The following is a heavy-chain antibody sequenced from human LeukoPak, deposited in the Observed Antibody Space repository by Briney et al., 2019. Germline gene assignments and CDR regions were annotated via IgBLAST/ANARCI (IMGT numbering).Heavy chain of an antibody. CDR1: GYTFTGYY. J-gene: IGHJ4*02. CDR2: INPNSGGT. D-gene: IGHD4-17*01. Sequence: ASVKVSCKASGYTFTGYYMHWVRQAPGQGLEWMGWINPNSGGTNYAQKFQGRVTMTGDTSISTAYMELSRLRSDDTAVYYCARKRSKPEYYFDYWGQGTLVTVSS. V-gene: IGHV1-2*02. CDR3: ARKRSKPEYYFDY.